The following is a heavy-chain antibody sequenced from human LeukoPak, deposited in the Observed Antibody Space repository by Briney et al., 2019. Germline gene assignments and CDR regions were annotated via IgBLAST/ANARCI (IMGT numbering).Heavy chain of an antibody. CDR3: ARPRESGGLYAALDI. J-gene: IGHJ3*02. V-gene: IGHV3-30-3*01. CDR2: ISYDGTIK. CDR1: GFTFSSYA. D-gene: IGHD6-19*01. Sequence: GGSPRLSCAASGFTFSSYAMHWVRQAPGKGLEWVAVISYDGTIKYYAESVKGRFTISRDNSKNTLYLQLSSLSAEDTAVYYCARPRESGGLYAALDIWGQGTKVTVSS.